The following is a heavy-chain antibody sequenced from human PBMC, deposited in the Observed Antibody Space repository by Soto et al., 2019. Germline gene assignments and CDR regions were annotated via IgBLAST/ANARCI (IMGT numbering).Heavy chain of an antibody. Sequence: EVQLVESGGSLIQPGGSLRLSCAVSGLTFSTYSMNWVRQAPGNGLEWVSYISSSSGTIYYADSVKGRFTISRDNAKNSLYMQMSSLRDEDTAVYYCARELYDRLDYWGQRTLVTVSP. CDR1: GLTFSTYS. CDR2: ISSSSGTI. D-gene: IGHD3-22*01. CDR3: ARELYDRLDY. J-gene: IGHJ4*02. V-gene: IGHV3-48*02.